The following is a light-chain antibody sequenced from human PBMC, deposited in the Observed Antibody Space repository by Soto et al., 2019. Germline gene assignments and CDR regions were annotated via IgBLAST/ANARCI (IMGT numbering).Light chain of an antibody. J-gene: IGKJ4*01. CDR2: AAS. CDR3: QQLDTYPLT. Sequence: DIQLTQSHSFLSASVGDRVTITCRASQGISSYLAWYQQKPGKAPNLLIYAASTLQSGVPSRFSGSGSGTDFTLTISSLQPEDSATYHCQQLDTYPLTFGGGTKVEIK. CDR1: QGISSY. V-gene: IGKV1-9*01.